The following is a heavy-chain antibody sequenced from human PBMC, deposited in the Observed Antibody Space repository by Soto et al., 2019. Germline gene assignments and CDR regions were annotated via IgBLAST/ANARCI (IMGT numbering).Heavy chain of an antibody. J-gene: IGHJ4*02. V-gene: IGHV4-59*01. CDR3: ARSLYYYDSSGYSFDY. CDR1: GGSISSYY. Sequence: SETLSLTCTVSGGSISSYYWSWIRQPPGKGLEWIGYIYYSGITNYNPSLKSRVTISVDTSKNQFSLKLSSVTAADTAVYYCARSLYYYDSSGYSFDYWGQGTLVT. CDR2: IYYSGIT. D-gene: IGHD3-22*01.